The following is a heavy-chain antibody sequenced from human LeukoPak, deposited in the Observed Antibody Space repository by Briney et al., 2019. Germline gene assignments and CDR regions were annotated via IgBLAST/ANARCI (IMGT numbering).Heavy chain of an antibody. CDR2: ISYDGINK. D-gene: IGHD1-7*01. CDR1: GFTFSSYA. CDR3: ARDLVKYNWNYWFDP. Sequence: AGGSLRLSCAASGFTFSSYAMHWVRQAPGKGLEWVAVISYDGINKYYADSVKGRFTISRDNSKNTVDLQMNSLRAEDTAVYYCARDLVKYNWNYWFDPWGQGTLVTVSS. V-gene: IGHV3-30*04. J-gene: IGHJ5*02.